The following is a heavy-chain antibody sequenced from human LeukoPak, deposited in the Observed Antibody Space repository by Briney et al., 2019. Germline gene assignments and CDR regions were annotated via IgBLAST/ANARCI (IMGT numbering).Heavy chain of an antibody. J-gene: IGHJ5*02. CDR2: ISAYNGNT. V-gene: IGHV1-18*01. Sequence: ASVKVSCKASGYTFTSYGISWVRQAPGQGLGWMGWISAYNGNTNYAQKLQGRVTMTTDTSTSTAYMELRSLRSDDTAVYYCARETGTPPAKRFDPWGQGTLVTVSS. CDR3: ARETGTPPAKRFDP. CDR1: GYTFTSYG. D-gene: IGHD1-1*01.